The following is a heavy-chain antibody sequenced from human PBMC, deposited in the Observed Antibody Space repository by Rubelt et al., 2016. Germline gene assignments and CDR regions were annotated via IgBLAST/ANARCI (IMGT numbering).Heavy chain of an antibody. D-gene: IGHD2-21*01. V-gene: IGHV1-18*01. Sequence: QVQLVQSGAEVKKPGASVKVSCKASGYTFTTYGISWVRQAPGQGLEWMGWISAYNGNTNYAQKFQGRVTMTTDTSTSTAYMELRRLRSDDTAVYYCARGTAVSPVEVLDPGETTDYWGQGTLVTVSS. CDR1: GYTFTTYG. CDR3: ARGTAVSPVEVLDPGETTDY. CDR2: ISAYNGNT. J-gene: IGHJ4*02.